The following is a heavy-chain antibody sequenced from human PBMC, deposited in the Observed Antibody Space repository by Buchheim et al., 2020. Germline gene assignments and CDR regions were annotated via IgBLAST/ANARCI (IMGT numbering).Heavy chain of an antibody. CDR2: IYHSGST. Sequence: QVQLQESGPGLVTPSGTLSLTCAVSGGSISSSNWWRWVRQPPGKGLEWIGEIYHSGSTNYNPSLKSRVTISVDKSKNQFSLKLSSVTAADTAVYYCARVEWRVKRGYSEGLGYFDYWGQGTL. CDR1: GGSISSSNW. V-gene: IGHV4-4*02. D-gene: IGHD5-18*01. CDR3: ARVEWRVKRGYSEGLGYFDY. J-gene: IGHJ4*02.